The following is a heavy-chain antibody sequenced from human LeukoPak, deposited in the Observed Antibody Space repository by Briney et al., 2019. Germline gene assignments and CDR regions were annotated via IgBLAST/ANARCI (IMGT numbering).Heavy chain of an antibody. CDR2: IWYDGCNK. V-gene: IGHV3-33*01. CDR1: GFTFSSYG. D-gene: IGHD4-17*01. Sequence: GGSQRLSCAASGFTFSSYGVHWVRHAPVKGREGVAVIWYDGCNKFYGDSVKGRFPITRDNYKNTQYLQMKSMRAEDTAVYYCAREVDYGDYGFDYWGQGTLVTVSS. CDR3: AREVDYGDYGFDY. J-gene: IGHJ4*02.